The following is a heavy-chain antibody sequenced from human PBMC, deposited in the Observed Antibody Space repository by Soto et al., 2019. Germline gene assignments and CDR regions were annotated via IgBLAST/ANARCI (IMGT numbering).Heavy chain of an antibody. D-gene: IGHD6-6*01. J-gene: IGHJ4*02. CDR2: ISGSGGST. CDR3: AKDLLPQLVLSYFDY. V-gene: IGHV3-23*01. Sequence: GGSLRLSCAAPGFTFSSYAMSWVRQAPGKGLEWVSAISGSGGSTYYADSVKGRFTISRDNSKNTLYLQMNSLRAEDTAVYYCAKDLLPQLVLSYFDYWGQGTLVTVSS. CDR1: GFTFSSYA.